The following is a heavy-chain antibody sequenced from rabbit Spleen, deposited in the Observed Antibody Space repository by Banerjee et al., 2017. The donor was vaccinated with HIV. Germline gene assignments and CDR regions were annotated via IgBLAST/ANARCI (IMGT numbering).Heavy chain of an antibody. J-gene: IGHJ4*01. Sequence: QSLEESGGDLVKPGASLTLTCTASGFSFSSSYYMCWVRQAPGKGLEWIACIYVGSSGNTWYASWAKGRFTISKTSSTTVTLQMTRLTAADTATYFCGRGSATMTMVITGYYLSLWGQGTLVTVS. D-gene: IGHD2-1*01. CDR2: IYVGSSGNT. CDR1: GFSFSSSYY. CDR3: GRGSATMTMVITGYYLSL. V-gene: IGHV1S40*01.